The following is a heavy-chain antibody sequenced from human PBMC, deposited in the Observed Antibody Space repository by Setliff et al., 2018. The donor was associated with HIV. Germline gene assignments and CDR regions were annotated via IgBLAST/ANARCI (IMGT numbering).Heavy chain of an antibody. V-gene: IGHV3-23*01. CDR1: GFTFSSAW. J-gene: IGHJ4*02. D-gene: IGHD3-22*01. CDR2: IRGSGGST. CDR3: ARASRGGYYDSSAYAY. Sequence: GGSLRLSCAASGFTFSSAWMSWVRQAPGEGLEWVSAIRGSGGSTYYADSVKGRFTISRDNSKNTLYLQMNSLRAEDTAVYYCARASRGGYYDSSAYAYWGQGTLVTVSS.